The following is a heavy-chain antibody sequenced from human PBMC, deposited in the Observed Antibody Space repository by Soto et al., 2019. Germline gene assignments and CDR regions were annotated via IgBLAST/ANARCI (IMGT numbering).Heavy chain of an antibody. V-gene: IGHV6-1*01. Sequence: SQTLSLTCVISGDSVSSNSAAWNWIRQSPSRGLEWLGRTSYRSKWYNDYAVSVKSRITINPDTSKNQFSLQLNSVTPDDTAVYYCARDNRLRTGPIVYFYYCLDVWRQGTTVTVSS. D-gene: IGHD1-7*01. CDR1: GDSVSSNSAA. CDR3: ARDNRLRTGPIVYFYYCLDV. CDR2: TSYRSKWYN. J-gene: IGHJ6*02.